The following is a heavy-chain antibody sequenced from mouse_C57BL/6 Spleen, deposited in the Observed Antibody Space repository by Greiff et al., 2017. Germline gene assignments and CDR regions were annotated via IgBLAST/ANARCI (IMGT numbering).Heavy chain of an antibody. CDR1: GYSFTSYR. J-gene: IGHJ1*03. D-gene: IGHD2-1*01. CDR2: IDPSDSYT. CDR3: AGYYDNYDWYFDV. Sequence: QVQLQQPGAELVMPGASVKLSCKASGYSFTSYRMHWVKQRPGQGLEWMGEIDPSDSYTNYNQKFKGKSTLTVDKAYSTAYMQLSSLTSEDSAVYYCAGYYDNYDWYFDVWGTGTTVTVSS. V-gene: IGHV1-69*01.